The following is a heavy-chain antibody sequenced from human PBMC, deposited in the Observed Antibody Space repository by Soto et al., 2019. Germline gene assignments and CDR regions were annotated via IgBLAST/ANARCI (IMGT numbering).Heavy chain of an antibody. J-gene: IGHJ4*02. CDR3: ARDLGRVRGVAEFDY. CDR2: ISSSSSHI. V-gene: IGHV3-21*01. Sequence: EVQLMESGGGLVKPGGSLRISCAASGFTFSTYSMNWVRQAPGKGLEWVSSISSSSSHIFYSDSVKGRFTISRDNARNSLYLQMNSLRAEDTAVYYCARDLGRVRGVAEFDYWGRGPLVTVSS. CDR1: GFTFSTYS. D-gene: IGHD3-10*01.